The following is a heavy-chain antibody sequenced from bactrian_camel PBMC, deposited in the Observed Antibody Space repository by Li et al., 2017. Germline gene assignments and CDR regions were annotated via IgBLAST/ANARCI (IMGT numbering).Heavy chain of an antibody. CDR2: ISSDGST. V-gene: IGHV3S53*01. CDR3: KPDPVRKGSWCFGG. J-gene: IGHJ6*01. Sequence: QLVESGGGSVEAGGSLRLSCAASGAIYCRYDMSWYRQAPGKEREFVSAISSDGSTSYADSVKGRFTISQDNAKRTGYLQMNSLKPEDTAMYYCKPDPVRKGSWCFGGWGQGTQVTVS. CDR1: GAIYCRYD. D-gene: IGHD6*01.